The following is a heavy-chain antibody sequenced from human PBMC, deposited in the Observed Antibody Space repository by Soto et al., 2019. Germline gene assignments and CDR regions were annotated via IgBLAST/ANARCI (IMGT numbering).Heavy chain of an antibody. CDR1: GYTFTGYY. J-gene: IGHJ3*02. V-gene: IGHV1-2*04. Sequence: GASVKVSCKASGYTFTGYYMHWVRQAPGQGLEWMGWINPNSGGTNYAQKFQGWVTMTRDTSISTAYMELSRLRSDDTAVYYCARGYGSPSGSDNWNYLATDAFDIWGQGTMVTVSS. CDR3: ARGYGSPSGSDNWNYLATDAFDI. CDR2: INPNSGGT. D-gene: IGHD1-7*01.